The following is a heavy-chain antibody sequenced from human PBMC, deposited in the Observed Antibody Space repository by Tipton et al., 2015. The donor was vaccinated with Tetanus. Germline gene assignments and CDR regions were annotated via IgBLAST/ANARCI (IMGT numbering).Heavy chain of an antibody. D-gene: IGHD2-8*01. J-gene: IGHJ5*02. V-gene: IGHV3-30*03. CDR1: GYNFRNNG. CDR3: ARDRRHCTDGVCYSFVLS. Sequence: SLRLSCVASGYNFRNNGMHWVRQAPGKGLEWVAVISNDASHIYYADSVRGRFTMSRDNAKRFLYLQMNSLTADDTAVYYCARDRRHCTDGVCYSFVLSWGQGIPVIVSA. CDR2: ISNDASHI.